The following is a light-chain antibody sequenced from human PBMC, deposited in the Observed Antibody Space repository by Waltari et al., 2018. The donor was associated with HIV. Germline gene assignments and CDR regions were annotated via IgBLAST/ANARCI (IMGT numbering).Light chain of an antibody. V-gene: IGLV2-14*03. CDR2: DVS. Sequence: QSALTQPASVSGSPGQSIPISCTVTSSDIAGYNYVSWYQQHPGKAPKLMISDVSHRPSGVSNRFSGSKSGNTASLTISGLQAEDEADYYCSSYTSSSTLGVFGSGTKVTVL. CDR3: SSYTSSSTLGV. J-gene: IGLJ1*01. CDR1: SSDIAGYNY.